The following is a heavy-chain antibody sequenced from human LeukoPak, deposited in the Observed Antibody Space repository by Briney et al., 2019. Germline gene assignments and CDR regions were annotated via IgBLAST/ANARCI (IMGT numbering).Heavy chain of an antibody. Sequence: GASVKVSCKASGYTFTSYYMHWVRQAPGQGLEWMGIINPSGGSTSYAQKFQGRVTMTRDTSTSTVYMELSSLRSEDTAVYYCAGDVGLVQSFDYWGQGTLVTVSS. V-gene: IGHV1-46*03. J-gene: IGHJ4*02. CDR2: INPSGGST. D-gene: IGHD6-19*01. CDR3: AGDVGLVQSFDY. CDR1: GYTFTSYY.